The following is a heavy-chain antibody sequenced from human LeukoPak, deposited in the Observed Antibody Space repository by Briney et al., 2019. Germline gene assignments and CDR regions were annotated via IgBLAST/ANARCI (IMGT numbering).Heavy chain of an antibody. D-gene: IGHD1-1*01. Sequence: SETLSLTCTVSGGSISSGGYYWSWIRQHPGKGLEWIGYIYYSGSTYYNPSLKSRVTISVDTSKNQFSLKLSSVTAADTAVYYCARRRNWRSFAAGYFDLRGRGTLVTVSS. CDR1: GGSISSGGYY. CDR2: IYYSGST. J-gene: IGHJ2*01. CDR3: ARRRNWRSFAAGYFDL. V-gene: IGHV4-31*03.